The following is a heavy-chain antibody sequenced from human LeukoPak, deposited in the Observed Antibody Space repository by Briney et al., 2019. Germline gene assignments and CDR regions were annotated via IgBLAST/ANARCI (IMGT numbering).Heavy chain of an antibody. CDR2: IIPIFGTA. D-gene: IGHD3-22*01. CDR3: ARDVIYFYDGSGYYDGGDS. CDR1: GGTFSSYA. J-gene: IGHJ5*01. Sequence: SVKVSCKASGGTFSSYAISWVRQAPGQGLEWMGGIIPIFGTANYAQKFQGRVTITADESTSTAYMELSSLRSEDTALYFCARDVIYFYDGSGYYDGGDSWGQGTLVSVSS. V-gene: IGHV1-69*13.